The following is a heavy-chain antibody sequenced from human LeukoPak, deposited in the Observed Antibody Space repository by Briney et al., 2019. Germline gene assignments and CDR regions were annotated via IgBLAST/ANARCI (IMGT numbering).Heavy chain of an antibody. CDR2: INPNSGGT. D-gene: IGHD2-2*01. J-gene: IGHJ4*02. Sequence: ASVKVSCKASGYTFTGYYMHWVRQAPGQGLEWMGWINPNSGGTNYAQKFQGRVTMTRDTSISTAYMELSRLRSDDTAAYYCARRGYCSSTSCYDYWGQGTLVTVSS. CDR1: GYTFTGYY. V-gene: IGHV1-2*02. CDR3: ARRGYCSSTSCYDY.